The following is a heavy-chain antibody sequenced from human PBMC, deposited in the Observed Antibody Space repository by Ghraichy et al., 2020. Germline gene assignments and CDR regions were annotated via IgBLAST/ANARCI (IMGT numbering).Heavy chain of an antibody. Sequence: SETLSLTCTVSGGSISSSSYYWGWIRQPPGKGLEWIGSIYYSGSTYYNPSLKSRVTISVDTSKNQFSLKLSSVTAADTAVYYCARGVRIGGLWERGWFGELFKAPLDYWGQEPWSPSPQ. D-gene: IGHD3-10*01. CDR3: ARGVRIGGLWERGWFGELFKAPLDY. CDR1: GGSISSSSYY. V-gene: IGHV4-39*01. CDR2: IYYSGST. J-gene: IGHJ4*01.